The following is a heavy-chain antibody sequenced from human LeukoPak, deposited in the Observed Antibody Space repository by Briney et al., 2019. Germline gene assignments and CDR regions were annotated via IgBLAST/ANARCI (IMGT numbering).Heavy chain of an antibody. D-gene: IGHD6-6*01. J-gene: IGHJ4*02. CDR1: GFTFSNYW. Sequence: GGSLRLSCAASGFTFSNYWMSWGRQAPGKGLECVANIKQDGSEKNYVDSVKGRFTTSRDNAKNSLYLQMNSLRAEDTAVYYCAKYARGPLDWGQGTLVTVSS. V-gene: IGHV3-7*01. CDR3: AKYARGPLD. CDR2: IKQDGSEK.